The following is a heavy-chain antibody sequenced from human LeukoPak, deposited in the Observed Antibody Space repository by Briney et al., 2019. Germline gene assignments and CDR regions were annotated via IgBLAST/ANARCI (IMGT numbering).Heavy chain of an antibody. CDR3: AKKRGHSSGWYVDGLFDP. V-gene: IGHV3-21*04. CDR2: ISSSSSYI. Sequence: PGGSLRLSCAASGFTFSSYSMNWVRQAPGKGLEWVSSISSSSSYIYYADSVKGRFTISRDNAKNSLYLQMNSLRAEDTAVYYCAKKRGHSSGWYVDGLFDPWGQGTLVTVSS. J-gene: IGHJ5*02. CDR1: GFTFSSYS. D-gene: IGHD6-19*01.